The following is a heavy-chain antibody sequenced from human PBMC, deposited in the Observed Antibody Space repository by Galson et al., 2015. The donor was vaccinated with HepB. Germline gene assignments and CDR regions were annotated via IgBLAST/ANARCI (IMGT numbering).Heavy chain of an antibody. CDR3: VRDRNDTSGNYYYGMDV. CDR1: GDSVSSSSAA. D-gene: IGHD3-22*01. V-gene: IGHV6-1*01. Sequence: CAISGDSVSSSSAAWSWIRQSPPRGLEWLGRTSYRSKWYNDYAVSVKSRIITDADTSKNRFSLHLDYVTPEDTAVYYCVRDRNDTSGNYYYGMDVWGQGTTVTVSS. CDR2: TSYRSKWYN. J-gene: IGHJ6*02.